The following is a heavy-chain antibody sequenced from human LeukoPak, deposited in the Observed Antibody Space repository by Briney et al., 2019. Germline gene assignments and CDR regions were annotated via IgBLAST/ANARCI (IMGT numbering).Heavy chain of an antibody. D-gene: IGHD3-22*01. J-gene: IGHJ3*02. CDR3: AREGLTYYYDSSGFRRHDAFDI. V-gene: IGHV4-4*07. CDR1: GGSFSGYY. Sequence: SETLSLTCAVYGGSFSGYYWSWIRQPAGKGLEWIGRIYTSGSANYNPSLKSRVTMSVDTSKNQFSLKLSSVTAADTAVYYCAREGLTYYYDSSGFRRHDAFDIWGQGTMVTVSS. CDR2: IYTSGSA.